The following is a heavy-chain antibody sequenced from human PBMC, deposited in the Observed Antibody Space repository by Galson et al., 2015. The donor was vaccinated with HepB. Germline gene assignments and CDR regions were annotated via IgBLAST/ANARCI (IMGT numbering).Heavy chain of an antibody. D-gene: IGHD5-18*01. CDR3: ARGGIQLWPYNWFDP. J-gene: IGHJ5*02. Sequence: SVKVSCKASGYTFNSYAINWMRQATGQGLEWMGWMNPNSGNTGYAQKFQGRVTMTRNTSISTAYMELSSLRSEDTAVYYCARGGIQLWPYNWFDPWGQGTLVTVSS. V-gene: IGHV1-8*01. CDR2: MNPNSGNT. CDR1: GYTFNSYA.